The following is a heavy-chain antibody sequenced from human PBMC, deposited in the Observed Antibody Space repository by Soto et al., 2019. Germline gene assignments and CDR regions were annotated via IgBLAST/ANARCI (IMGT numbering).Heavy chain of an antibody. Sequence: SVKVSCKASGGTFSSYAMSWVRQAPGQRLEWMGGIIPIFGTANYAQKFQGRVTITADESTSTAYMELSSLRSEDTAVYYCARDRVGNYYDSSGYLPALFDYWGQGTLVTVSS. CDR2: IIPIFGTA. CDR3: ARDRVGNYYDSSGYLPALFDY. D-gene: IGHD3-22*01. CDR1: GGTFSSYA. J-gene: IGHJ4*02. V-gene: IGHV1-69*13.